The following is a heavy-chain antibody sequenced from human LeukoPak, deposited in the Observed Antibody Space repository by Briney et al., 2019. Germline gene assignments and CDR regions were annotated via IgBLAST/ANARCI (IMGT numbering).Heavy chain of an antibody. CDR1: GFTFSSYA. J-gene: IGHJ5*02. D-gene: IGHD2-15*01. CDR3: AKRASLVSATPWFDP. V-gene: IGHV3-23*01. Sequence: PGGSLRLSCAASGFTFSSYAMSWVRQAPGKGLEWVSDISNSGDSTYYADSVKGRFTISRDNSKNTLYLQMSNLRAEDTAVFYCAKRASLVSATPWFDPWGQGTLVTVSS. CDR2: ISNSGDST.